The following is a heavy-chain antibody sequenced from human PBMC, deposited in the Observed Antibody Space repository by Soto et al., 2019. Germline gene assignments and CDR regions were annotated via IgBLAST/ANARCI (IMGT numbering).Heavy chain of an antibody. CDR2: ISSSSSYI. Sequence: GGSLRLSCAASGFTFSSYSMNWVRQAPGKGLEWVSSISSSSSYIYYADSVKGRFTISRDNAKNSLYLQMNSLRAEDTAVYYCPRCDYDFWRGYYGMEVWGQGTTVTVPS. J-gene: IGHJ6*02. V-gene: IGHV3-21*01. D-gene: IGHD3-3*01. CDR1: GFTFSSYS. CDR3: PRCDYDFWRGYYGMEV.